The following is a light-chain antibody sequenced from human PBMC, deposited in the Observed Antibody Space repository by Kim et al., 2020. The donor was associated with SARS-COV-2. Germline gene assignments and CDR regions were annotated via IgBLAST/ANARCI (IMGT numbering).Light chain of an antibody. Sequence: ASVWDRVTITCRASQSIGTWLAWYQQKPGKAPKLLIYDASSLKTGVPLRFSGSGSGTEFTLTISSLQPDDFATYYCQQYNSYSWTFGQGTKVDIK. CDR1: QSIGTW. V-gene: IGKV1-5*01. J-gene: IGKJ1*01. CDR3: QQYNSYSWT. CDR2: DAS.